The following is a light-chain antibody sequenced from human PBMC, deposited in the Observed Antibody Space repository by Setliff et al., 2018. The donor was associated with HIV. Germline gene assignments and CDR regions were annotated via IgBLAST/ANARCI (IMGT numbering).Light chain of an antibody. J-gene: IGLJ1*01. CDR1: SSDIGGYNY. CDR2: EVN. Sequence: QSVLTQPASVSGSPGQSITISCTGTSSDIGGYNYVSWYQQHPGKVPKLMIYEVNNRPSGVSNRFSGSKSGNTASLTISGLQAEDEADYYCSSYAGNSNFVFGTGTKVTVL. V-gene: IGLV2-14*01. CDR3: SSYAGNSNFV.